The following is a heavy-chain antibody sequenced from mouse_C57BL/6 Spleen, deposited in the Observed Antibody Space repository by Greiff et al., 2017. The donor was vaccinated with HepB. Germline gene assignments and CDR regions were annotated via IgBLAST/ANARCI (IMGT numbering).Heavy chain of an antibody. CDR1: GYTFTSYW. Sequence: QVQLQQSGAELVKPGASVKLSCKASGYTFTSYWMHWVKQRPGQGLEWIGMIHPNSGSTNYNEKFKSKATLTVDKSSSTAYMQLSSLTSEDSAVYYCARDLTTGFAYWGQGTLVTVSA. CDR3: ARDLTTGFAY. J-gene: IGHJ3*01. CDR2: IHPNSGST. D-gene: IGHD1-1*01. V-gene: IGHV1-64*01.